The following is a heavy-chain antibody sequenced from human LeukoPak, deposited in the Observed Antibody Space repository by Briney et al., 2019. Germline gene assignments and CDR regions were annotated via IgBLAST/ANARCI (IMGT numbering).Heavy chain of an antibody. Sequence: PSETLSLTCTVSGGSISSYYWSWIRQPPGKGLEWIGYIYYSGSTNYNPSLKSRVTISVDTSKNQFSLKLSSVTAADTAVYYCARERGRPYGSGSANWFDPWGQGTLVTVSS. V-gene: IGHV4-59*01. CDR3: ARERGRPYGSGSANWFDP. J-gene: IGHJ5*02. D-gene: IGHD3-10*01. CDR1: GGSISSYY. CDR2: IYYSGST.